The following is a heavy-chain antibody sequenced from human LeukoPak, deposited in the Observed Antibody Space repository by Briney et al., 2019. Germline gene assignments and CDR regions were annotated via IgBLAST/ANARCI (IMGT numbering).Heavy chain of an antibody. CDR3: ARYGGNSAYFDY. D-gene: IGHD4-23*01. Sequence: SETLSLTCTVSGGAISPYYWSWIRQPAGKGLEWIGRIYTSGSTNYNPSLKSRVTMSVDTSKNQFSLKLSSVTAADTAVYYCARYGGNSAYFDYWGQGTLVTVSS. CDR2: IYTSGST. V-gene: IGHV4-4*07. J-gene: IGHJ4*02. CDR1: GGAISPYY.